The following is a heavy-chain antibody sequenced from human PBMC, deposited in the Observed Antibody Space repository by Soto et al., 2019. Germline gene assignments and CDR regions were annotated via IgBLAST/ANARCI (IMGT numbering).Heavy chain of an antibody. J-gene: IGHJ6*04. Sequence: QVQLVQSGAEVKKPGSSVKVSCKASGGTFSSYAISWVRQAPGQGLEWMGGIIPIFGTANYAQKFQGRVTLTADESTSTAYTELSSLRSDDRDVYYCARELAAAGTAYYGIDVWGKGTTVTVSS. CDR2: IIPIFGTA. CDR3: ARELAAAGTAYYGIDV. V-gene: IGHV1-69*12. CDR1: GGTFSSYA. D-gene: IGHD6-13*01.